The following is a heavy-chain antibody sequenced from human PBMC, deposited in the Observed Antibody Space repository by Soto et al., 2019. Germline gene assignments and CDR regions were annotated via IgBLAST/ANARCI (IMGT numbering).Heavy chain of an antibody. Sequence: QVQLVQSGAEVKKPGASVKVSCKTSGYTFSSYGFSWVRQAPGQGLEWIGWISGYNGNRNYAQRFQGRVTMITDTSTSSAYMELRSLRSDDTAVYYCAREGQLGYWGQGTLVTVSS. D-gene: IGHD6-6*01. CDR2: ISGYNGNR. CDR3: AREGQLGY. V-gene: IGHV1-18*01. J-gene: IGHJ4*02. CDR1: GYTFSSYG.